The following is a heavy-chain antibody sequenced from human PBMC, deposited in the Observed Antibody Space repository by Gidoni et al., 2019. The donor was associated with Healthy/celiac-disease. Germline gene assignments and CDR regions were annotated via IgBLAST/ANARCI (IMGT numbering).Heavy chain of an antibody. CDR2: IYTSGST. CDR3: ARGKYYDHAFDI. D-gene: IGHD3-22*01. CDR1: GGSISSGGYY. Sequence: QVQLQESAPGLVKPSQTLSLTCTVAGGSISSGGYYWSWLRQPAGKGLEWIWRIYTSGSTNYYPSLQSRVPISVDTSKNQFSLKLSSVTAAYTAVYYCARGKYYDHAFDIWGQGTMVTFSS. V-gene: IGHV4-61*02. J-gene: IGHJ3*02.